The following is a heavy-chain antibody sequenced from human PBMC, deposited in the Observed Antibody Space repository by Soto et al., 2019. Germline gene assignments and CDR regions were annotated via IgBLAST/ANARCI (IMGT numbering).Heavy chain of an antibody. D-gene: IGHD2-15*01. V-gene: IGHV3-21*01. CDR3: AREDGVVGSSSAFDH. CDR2: INGRSNYV. J-gene: IGHJ4*02. CDR1: GFTFSTYT. Sequence: GGSLRLSCVFSGFTFSTYTMNWVRQAPGKWLEWVSSINGRSNYVYYADPAKGRFTISRDNAKNSLYLQMNRLRAEDTAIYYCAREDGVVGSSSAFDHWGLGXLVTVYS.